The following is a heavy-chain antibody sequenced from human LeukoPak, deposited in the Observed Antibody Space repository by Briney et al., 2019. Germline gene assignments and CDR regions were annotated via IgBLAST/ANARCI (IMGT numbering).Heavy chain of an antibody. J-gene: IGHJ5*02. CDR1: AFTFSSYS. CDR3: ARVGIYYDTSGYYWPHYFDP. CDR2: ICYSGRT. V-gene: IGHV4-39*07. Sequence: GSLRLSCAASAFTFSSYSMNWVRQAPGKGLEWIATICYSGRTYYNVSLKSRVTRSLDTSQNQFSLKLSSVTAADTAVYYCARVGIYYDTSGYYWPHYFDPWGQGTLVTVSS. D-gene: IGHD3-22*01.